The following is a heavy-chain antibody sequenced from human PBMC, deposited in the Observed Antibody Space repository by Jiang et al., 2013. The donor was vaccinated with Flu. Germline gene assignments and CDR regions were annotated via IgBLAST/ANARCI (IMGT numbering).Heavy chain of an antibody. CDR3: ARVRATLRLGELSSSPNDAFDI. Sequence: WVRQAPGQGLEWMGWINPNSGGTNYAQKFQGWVTMTRDTSISTAYMELSRLRSDDTAVYYCARVRATLRLGELSSSPNDAFDIWGQGTMVTVSS. CDR2: INPNSGGT. D-gene: IGHD3-16*02. V-gene: IGHV1-2*04. J-gene: IGHJ3*02.